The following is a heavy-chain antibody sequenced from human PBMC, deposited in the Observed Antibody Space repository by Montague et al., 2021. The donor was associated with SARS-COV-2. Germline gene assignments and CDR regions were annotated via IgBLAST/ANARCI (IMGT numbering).Heavy chain of an antibody. CDR1: GSSLSGYF. Sequence: SETLSLTCSVSGSSLSGYFWSWVRQPPGQRLEWIGYILYNGTATYSPALWSRRTMSVDMSRNQCSLDLRSVTVTDTASYYCTRGNGWYQPWGRGTLVTVSS. V-gene: IGHV4-59*13. CDR3: TRGNGWYQP. D-gene: IGHD2-8*01. J-gene: IGHJ5*02. CDR2: ILYNGTA.